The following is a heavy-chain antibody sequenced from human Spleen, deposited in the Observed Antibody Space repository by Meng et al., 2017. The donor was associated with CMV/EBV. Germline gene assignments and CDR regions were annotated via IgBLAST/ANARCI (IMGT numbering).Heavy chain of an antibody. J-gene: IGHJ4*02. CDR1: GGSISSGDYY. CDR2: IYYSGTT. Sequence: SETLSLTCSVSGGSISSGDYYWSWIRQPPGKGLEWIGYIYYSGTTYYNPSLKSRITISVDTSKNQFSLKLSSVTAADTAVYYCARAPLYCSSIYCLEYYFDYWGQGTLVTVSS. D-gene: IGHD2-2*01. V-gene: IGHV4-30-4*08. CDR3: ARAPLYCSSIYCLEYYFDY.